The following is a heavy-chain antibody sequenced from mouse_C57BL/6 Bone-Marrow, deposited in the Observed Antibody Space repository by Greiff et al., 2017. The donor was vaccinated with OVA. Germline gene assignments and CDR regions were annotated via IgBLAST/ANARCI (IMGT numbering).Heavy chain of an antibody. CDR2: IHPNSGST. CDR3: ARRGYDGYSAWFAY. V-gene: IGHV1-64*01. D-gene: IGHD2-3*01. J-gene: IGHJ3*01. Sequence: VQLQQPGAELVKPGASVKLSCKASGYTFTSYWMHWVKQRPGQGLEWIGMIHPNSGSTNYNEKFKSKATLTVDKSSSTAYMQLSSLTSEDSAVYYCARRGYDGYSAWFAYWGQGTLVTVSA. CDR1: GYTFTSYW.